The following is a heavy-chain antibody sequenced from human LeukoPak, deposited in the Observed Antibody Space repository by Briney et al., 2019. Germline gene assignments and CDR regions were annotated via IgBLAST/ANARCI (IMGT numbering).Heavy chain of an antibody. D-gene: IGHD6-13*01. CDR2: IYYSGST. Sequence: SETLSLTCTVSGGSISSSSYYWGWIRQPPGKGLEWIGSIYYSGSTYYNPSLKSRVTISVDTSKNQFSLKLSSVTAADTAVYYCARFVIAAAGKRAFDIWGQGTMVTVSS. V-gene: IGHV4-39*07. CDR1: GGSISSSSYY. J-gene: IGHJ3*02. CDR3: ARFVIAAAGKRAFDI.